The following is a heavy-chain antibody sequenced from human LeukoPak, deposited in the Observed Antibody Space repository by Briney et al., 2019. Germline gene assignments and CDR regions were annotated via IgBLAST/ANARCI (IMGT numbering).Heavy chain of an antibody. V-gene: IGHV5-51*01. Sequence: GESLKISCKGSGNSFITSWIGWVRQMPGKGPEWMGMIWPQDSDTRYSPSFRGQVTISADRSITTAYLQWSSLKASDTAMYYCATRNILIGSYYFDSWGQGTPVTVPS. CDR3: ATRNILIGSYYFDS. D-gene: IGHD2-21*01. J-gene: IGHJ4*02. CDR1: GNSFITSW. CDR2: IWPQDSDT.